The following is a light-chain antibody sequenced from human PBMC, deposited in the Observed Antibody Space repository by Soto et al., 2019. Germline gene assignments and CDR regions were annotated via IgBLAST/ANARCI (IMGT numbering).Light chain of an antibody. V-gene: IGLV6-57*04. CDR3: QSYDNINAV. CDR1: SGSIASNS. J-gene: IGLJ7*01. Sequence: NFMLIQPHSVSESPGKTVSLSCTRSSGSIASNSVQWYQQRPGSAPTTVIYEDNQRPSGVPDRFSGSIDSSSNSASLTISGLKTEDEADYYCQSYDNINAVFGGGTQLTVL. CDR2: EDN.